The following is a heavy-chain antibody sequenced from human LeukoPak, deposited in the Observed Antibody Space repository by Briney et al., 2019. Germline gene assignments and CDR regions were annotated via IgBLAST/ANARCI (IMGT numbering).Heavy chain of an antibody. J-gene: IGHJ6*04. CDR1: GYTFTGYY. CDR3: ARESQEGYYYDNSGMDV. D-gene: IGHD3-22*01. V-gene: IGHV1-2*02. CDR2: INPNSGGT. Sequence: ASVKVSCKASGYTFTGYYMHWVRQAPGQGLEWMGWINPNSGGTNYAQKFQGRVTMTRDTSINTAYMELSRLRSDDTAVYYCARESQEGYYYDNSGMDVWGKGTTVTVSS.